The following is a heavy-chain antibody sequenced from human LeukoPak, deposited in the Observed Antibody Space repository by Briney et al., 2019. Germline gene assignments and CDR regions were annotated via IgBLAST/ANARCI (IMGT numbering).Heavy chain of an antibody. CDR3: ASQGRWLQAPFDY. Sequence: GGSLRLSCAASGFTVSSHYMSWVRQAPGKGLEWVSVIYSGGSTYYADSVRGRFTISRDSSKNTLYPQMNSLRAEDTAVYYCASQGRWLQAPFDYWGQGTLVTVSS. CDR1: GFTVSSHY. D-gene: IGHD5-12*01. V-gene: IGHV3-66*04. J-gene: IGHJ4*02. CDR2: IYSGGST.